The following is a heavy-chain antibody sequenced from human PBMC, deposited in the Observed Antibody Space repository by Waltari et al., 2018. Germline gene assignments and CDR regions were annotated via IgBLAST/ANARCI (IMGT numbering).Heavy chain of an antibody. Sequence: QVQLVQSGAEVKKPGXSVKVSCKASGYTFTXYDIXWVRQATGQGLEWMGWMNTNSGNTGYAXKFQGRVTXTRNXSIXTVXXXLXSLRSEDTXXYYCXRWGYYYDNXXYYQYDYXGQGTLVTVXS. V-gene: IGHV1-8*01. CDR2: MNTNSGNT. CDR1: GYTFTXYD. J-gene: IGHJ4*02. D-gene: IGHD3-22*01. CDR3: XRWGYYYDNXXYYQYDY.